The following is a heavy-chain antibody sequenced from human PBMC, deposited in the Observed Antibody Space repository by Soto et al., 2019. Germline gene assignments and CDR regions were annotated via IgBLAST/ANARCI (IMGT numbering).Heavy chain of an antibody. CDR1: GATFSSYA. V-gene: IGHV1-69*13. CDR3: ARGIYQQLVWGGYYYYGMDV. Sequence: SVKVSCKASGATFSSYAISRVRQAPGQWLEWMGGIIPIFGTANYAQKFQGRVTITADESTSTAYMELSSLRSEDTAVYYCARGIYQQLVWGGYYYYGMDVWGQGPTVTVSS. CDR2: IIPIFGTA. J-gene: IGHJ6*02. D-gene: IGHD6-6*01.